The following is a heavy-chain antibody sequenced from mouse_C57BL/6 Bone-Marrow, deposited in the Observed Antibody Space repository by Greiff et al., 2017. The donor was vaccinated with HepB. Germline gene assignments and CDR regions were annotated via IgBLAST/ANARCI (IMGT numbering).Heavy chain of an antibody. CDR3: ARQLRLRWYFDY. CDR2: IHPNSGST. J-gene: IGHJ2*01. D-gene: IGHD3-2*02. CDR1: GYTFTSYW. Sequence: VQLQQPGAELVKPGASVKLSCKASGYTFTSYWMHWVKQRPGQGLEWIGMIHPNSGSTNYNEKFKSKATLTVDKSSSTAYMQLSSLTSEDSAVYYCARQLRLRWYFDYWGQGTTLTVSS. V-gene: IGHV1-64*01.